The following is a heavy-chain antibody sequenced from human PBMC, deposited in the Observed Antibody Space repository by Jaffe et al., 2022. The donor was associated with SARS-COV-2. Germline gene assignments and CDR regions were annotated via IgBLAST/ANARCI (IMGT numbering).Heavy chain of an antibody. D-gene: IGHD3-10*01. J-gene: IGHJ5*02. CDR1: GFTFSSYA. Sequence: QVQLVESGGGVVQPGRSLRLSCAASGFTFSSYAMHWVRQAPGKGLEWVAVISYDGSNKYYADSVKGRFTISRDNSKNTLYLQMNSLRAEDTAVYYCARGATELPPWFDPWGQGTLVTVSS. CDR3: ARGATELPPWFDP. CDR2: ISYDGSNK. V-gene: IGHV3-30-3*01.